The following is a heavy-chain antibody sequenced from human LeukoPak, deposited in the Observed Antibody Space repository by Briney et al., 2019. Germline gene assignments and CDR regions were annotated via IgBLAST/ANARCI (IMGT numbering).Heavy chain of an antibody. J-gene: IGHJ4*02. D-gene: IGHD1-26*01. CDR1: GGSISSYY. Sequence: SETLPLTCTVSGGSISSYYWSWIRQPPGKGLEWIGYIYYSWSTNYNPSLKSRVTISVDTSKNQFSLKLSSVTAADTAVYYCARDFSGSYWGYFDYWGQGTLVTVSS. CDR3: ARDFSGSYWGYFDY. CDR2: IYYSWST. V-gene: IGHV4-59*01.